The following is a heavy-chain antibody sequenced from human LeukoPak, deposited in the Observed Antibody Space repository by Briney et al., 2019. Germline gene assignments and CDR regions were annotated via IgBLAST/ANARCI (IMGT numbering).Heavy chain of an antibody. J-gene: IGHJ4*02. CDR2: ISAYNGNT. D-gene: IGHD3-22*01. CDR3: ATGTYDSSGYYPDFDY. CDR1: GYTFISDG. V-gene: IGHV1-18*01. Sequence: ASVKVSCKASGYTFISDGISWVRQAPGQGLEWMGWISAYNGNTNYAQKLQGRVTMTTDTSTSTAYMELRSLRSDDTAVYYCATGTYDSSGYYPDFDYWGQGTLVTVSS.